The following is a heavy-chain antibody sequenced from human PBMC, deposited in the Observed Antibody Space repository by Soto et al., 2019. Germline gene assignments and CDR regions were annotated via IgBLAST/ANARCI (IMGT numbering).Heavy chain of an antibody. CDR2: ISGSGGST. V-gene: IGHV3-23*01. Sequence: GGSLRLSCAASGFTFSSYAMSWVRQAPGKGLEWVSAISGSGGSTYYADSVKGRFTISRDNSKNTLYLQMNSLRAEDTAVYYCEKGVGYDSFFDYWGQGTLVTVSS. J-gene: IGHJ4*02. CDR3: EKGVGYDSFFDY. CDR1: GFTFSSYA. D-gene: IGHD5-12*01.